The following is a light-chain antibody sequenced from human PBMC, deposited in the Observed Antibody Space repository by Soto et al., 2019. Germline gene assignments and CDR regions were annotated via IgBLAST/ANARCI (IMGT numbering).Light chain of an antibody. V-gene: IGKV3-11*01. Sequence: EIVLTQSPATLSLSPGERATLSCRASQNINSYLAWYQQKPGQAPRLLFYDASDRATGIPARFSGSGSGTDFTLTISSLEPEDFAVYYCQRRSNWPPAWTFGQGTKVEV. CDR2: DAS. CDR3: QRRSNWPPAWT. CDR1: QNINSY. J-gene: IGKJ1*01.